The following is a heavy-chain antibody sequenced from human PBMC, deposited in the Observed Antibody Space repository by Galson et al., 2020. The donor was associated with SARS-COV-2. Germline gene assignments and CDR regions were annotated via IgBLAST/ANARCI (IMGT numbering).Heavy chain of an antibody. D-gene: IGHD3-22*01. V-gene: IGHV6-1*01. J-gene: IGHJ4*02. CDR3: ARWTHEFGYFDS. CDR2: TYYTSRWHN. CDR1: GDSVSSDSVA. Sequence: SQTLSLTCAISGDSVSSDSVAWNWIRQSPSRGLEWLGRTYYTSRWHNEYGVSVMRRVTINPDTSNNQFSLQLNSVTPEDTAVYYCARWTHEFGYFDSWGQGTLVTVSS.